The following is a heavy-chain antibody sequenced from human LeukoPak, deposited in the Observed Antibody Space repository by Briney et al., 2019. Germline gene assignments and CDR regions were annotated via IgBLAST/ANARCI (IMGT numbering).Heavy chain of an antibody. Sequence: PGGSLRLSCAASGFTVSNNYMSWVRQAPKKGLEWVSVIYSGGSTYYADSVKGRFTISRDNSKNTLYLQMNSLRDEDTARYYCARVSRLFYDSSGDAFDIWGQGTMVTVSP. V-gene: IGHV3-53*01. CDR3: ARVSRLFYDSSGDAFDI. CDR1: GFTVSNNY. CDR2: IYSGGST. D-gene: IGHD3-22*01. J-gene: IGHJ3*02.